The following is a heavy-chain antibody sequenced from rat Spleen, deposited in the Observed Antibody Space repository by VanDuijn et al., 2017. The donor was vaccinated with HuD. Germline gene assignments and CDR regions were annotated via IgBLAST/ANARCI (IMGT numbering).Heavy chain of an antibody. J-gene: IGHJ4*01. CDR2: ISPSGGST. CDR3: ARHEEQPGVMDA. CDR1: GFTFSNYD. D-gene: IGHD1-5*01. Sequence: EVQLVESGGGLVQPGRSLKLSCAASGFTFSNYDMAWVRQAPTKGLEWVASISPSGGSTYYRDSVKGRFTVSRDNAKSTLYLQMDSLRSEDTATYYCARHEEQPGVMDAWGQGASVTVSS. V-gene: IGHV5-25*01.